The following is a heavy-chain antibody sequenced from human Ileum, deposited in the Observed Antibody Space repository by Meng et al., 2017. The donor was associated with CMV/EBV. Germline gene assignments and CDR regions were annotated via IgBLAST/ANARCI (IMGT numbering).Heavy chain of an antibody. CDR3: AKDWTQDGLFTFDF. J-gene: IGHJ4*02. D-gene: IGHD1-1*01. V-gene: IGHV3-23*03. CDR2: IIYQDGRQ. Sequence: GGSLRLSCSASGFAFSAFSMNWVRQSPSKGLQWVSIIYQDGRQFYADSVRGRFIISRDNSKNQVFLQMTDLRADDTATYFCAKDWTQDGLFTFDFWGQGTVVTGAS. CDR1: GFAFSAFS.